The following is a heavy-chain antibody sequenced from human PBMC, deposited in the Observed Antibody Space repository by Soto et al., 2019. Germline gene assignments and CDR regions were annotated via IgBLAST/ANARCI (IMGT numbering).Heavy chain of an antibody. Sequence: GGSLRLSCAASGFTFSTYAMSWVRQAPGAGLEWVAAISGSGSGTFYADSVKGRFTLSRDNSNNTVYLQMNSLRDEDTAVYYCAKTLPRSNFWTTSYTEYFYHWGQGSLVTVSS. CDR2: ISGSGSGT. CDR1: GFTFSTYA. V-gene: IGHV3-23*01. J-gene: IGHJ1*01. CDR3: AKTLPRSNFWTTSYTEYFYH. D-gene: IGHD3-3*01.